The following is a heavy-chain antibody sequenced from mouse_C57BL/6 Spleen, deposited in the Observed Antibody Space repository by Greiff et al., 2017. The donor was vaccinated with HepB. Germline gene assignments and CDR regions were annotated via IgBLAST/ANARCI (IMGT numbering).Heavy chain of an antibody. CDR1: GYTFTSYW. CDR2: IYPGSGST. D-gene: IGHD1-1*01. Sequence: QVQLQQPGAELVKPGASVKMSCKASGYTFTSYWITWVKQRPGQGLEWIGDIYPGSGSTNYNEKFKSKATLTVVTSASTAYMELSSLTSEDSAVYYCARGDYGSSIYYAMDYWGQGTSVTVSS. CDR3: ARGDYGSSIYYAMDY. J-gene: IGHJ4*01. V-gene: IGHV1-55*01.